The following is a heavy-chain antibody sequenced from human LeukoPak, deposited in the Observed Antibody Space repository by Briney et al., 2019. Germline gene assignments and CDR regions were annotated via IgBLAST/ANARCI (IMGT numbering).Heavy chain of an antibody. Sequence: GRSLRLSCAVSAFTFSNYALHWVRQAPGKGLEWVAVISHDGNTRYYADFVKGRFPISRDDSKNTLYLDMNSLRADDTAIYYCARALKPAIVLWPDHWGRGTLVTGSS. CDR1: AFTFSNYA. D-gene: IGHD2-8*02. CDR3: ARALKPAIVLWPDH. J-gene: IGHJ4*02. CDR2: ISHDGNTR. V-gene: IGHV3-30-3*01.